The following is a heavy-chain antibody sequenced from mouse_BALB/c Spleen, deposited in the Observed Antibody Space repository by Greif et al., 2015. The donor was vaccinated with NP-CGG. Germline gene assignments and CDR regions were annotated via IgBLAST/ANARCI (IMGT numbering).Heavy chain of an antibody. CDR3: ARKDTRDWFAY. Sequence: VQLKESGAELVRPGASVKISCKAFGYTFTNHHINWVKQRPGQGLDWIGYINPYNDYTSYNQKFKGKATLTVDRSSSTAYMELSSLTSEDSAVYYCARKDTRDWFAYWGQGTLVTVSA. D-gene: IGHD3-3*01. CDR1: GYTFTNHH. J-gene: IGHJ3*01. V-gene: IGHV1S45*01. CDR2: INPYNDYT.